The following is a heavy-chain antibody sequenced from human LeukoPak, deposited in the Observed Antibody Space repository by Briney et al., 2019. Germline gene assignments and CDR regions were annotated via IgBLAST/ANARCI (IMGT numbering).Heavy chain of an antibody. J-gene: IGHJ3*01. Sequence: TIYYADSVKGRFTISRDNAKISLYLQMNSLRVEDTAVYYCARDHNWAFDLWGQGTMVTVSS. V-gene: IGHV3-48*01. D-gene: IGHD1-20*01. CDR2: TI. CDR3: ARDHNWAFDL.